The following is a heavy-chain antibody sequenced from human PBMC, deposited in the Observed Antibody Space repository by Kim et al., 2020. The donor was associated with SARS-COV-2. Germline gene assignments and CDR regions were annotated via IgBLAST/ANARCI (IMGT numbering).Heavy chain of an antibody. V-gene: IGHV3-9*01. CDR1: GFTFDDYA. J-gene: IGHJ4*02. Sequence: GGSLRLSCAASGFTFDDYAMHWVRQAPGKGLEWVSGISWDSGSIGYADSVKGRFTISRDTAKTSLYLQMNSLRAEDTALYYCAKDSSGYLKNFDYWGQGT. CDR2: ISWDSGSI. CDR3: AKDSSGYLKNFDY. D-gene: IGHD3-22*01.